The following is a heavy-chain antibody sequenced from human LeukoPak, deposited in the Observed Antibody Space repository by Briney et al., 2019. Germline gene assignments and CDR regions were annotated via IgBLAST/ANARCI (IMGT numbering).Heavy chain of an antibody. Sequence: PSETLSLTCAVYGGSFSGYYWSWIRQPPGKGLEWIGEINHSGSTNYNPSLKSRVTIDTSKNQFSLKLSSVTAADTAVYYCARGFDSSSSAGYLDYWGQGTLVTVSS. CDR1: GGSFSGYY. D-gene: IGHD6-6*01. CDR2: INHSGST. J-gene: IGHJ4*02. CDR3: ARGFDSSSSAGYLDY. V-gene: IGHV4-34*01.